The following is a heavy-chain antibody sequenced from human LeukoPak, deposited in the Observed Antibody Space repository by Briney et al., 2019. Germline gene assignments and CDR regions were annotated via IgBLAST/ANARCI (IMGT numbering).Heavy chain of an antibody. D-gene: IGHD6-6*01. CDR1: GFTFSSYA. CDR3: AKDFRPRDC. Sequence: GGSLGLSCVASGFTFSSYAMTWVRQAPGKGLEWVSGISDSGGNTYYADSVKGRFTISRDNSKNTLYLQMNSLRAEDTAVYFCAKDFRPRDCWGQGTLVTVFS. J-gene: IGHJ4*02. V-gene: IGHV3-23*01. CDR2: ISDSGGNT.